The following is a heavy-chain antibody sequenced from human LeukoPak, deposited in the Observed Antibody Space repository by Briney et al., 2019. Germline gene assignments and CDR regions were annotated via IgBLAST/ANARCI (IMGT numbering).Heavy chain of an antibody. CDR3: AKLLVTTYYYDSSGSKDY. CDR2: ISGSGGST. J-gene: IGHJ4*02. V-gene: IGHV3-23*01. Sequence: GSALRLSCAASGFTFSSYAMSWVRQAPGKGLEWVSAISGSGGSTYYADSVKGRFTISRDNSKNTLYLQMNSLRAEDTAVYYCAKLLVTTYYYDSSGSKDYWGQGTLVTVSS. CDR1: GFTFSSYA. D-gene: IGHD3-22*01.